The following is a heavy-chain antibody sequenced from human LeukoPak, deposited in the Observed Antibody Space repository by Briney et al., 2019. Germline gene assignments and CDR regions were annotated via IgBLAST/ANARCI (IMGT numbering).Heavy chain of an antibody. V-gene: IGHV5-51*01. Sequence: GESLKISCKGSGYSFTTYWIGWVRQMPGKGLEWMGIIYPGDSDTRYSPSFQGQVTISADKSISTAYLQWSSLKASETVLYYCGRRGGVCGYKDIFDIWGQGTMVTVSS. D-gene: IGHD1-1*01. J-gene: IGHJ3*02. CDR1: GYSFTTYW. CDR2: IYPGDSDT. CDR3: GRRGGVCGYKDIFDI.